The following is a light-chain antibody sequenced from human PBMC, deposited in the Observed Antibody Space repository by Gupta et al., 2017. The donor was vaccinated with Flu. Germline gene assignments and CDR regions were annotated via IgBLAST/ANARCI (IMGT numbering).Light chain of an antibody. CDR3: QQYYSRCS. CDR1: QSVSSW. Sequence: DIQMTQSPSTLSAAVGDRVTITCRASQSVSSWLAWYQQKPGEAPKLLIHKTSSLENGVPSRFSGSGSGTEFNFTISSLQPDDFATYYCQQYYSRCSFGQGTKVEI. V-gene: IGKV1-5*03. J-gene: IGKJ1*01. CDR2: KTS.